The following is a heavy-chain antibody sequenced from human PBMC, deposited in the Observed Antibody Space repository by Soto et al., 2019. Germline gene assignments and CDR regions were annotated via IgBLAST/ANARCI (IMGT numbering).Heavy chain of an antibody. CDR1: GYTFTNYG. V-gene: IGHV1-18*01. CDR2: ISAYNGNT. CDR3: ARQDRTAPRSYSCYGMDV. D-gene: IGHD2-21*02. J-gene: IGHJ6*02. Sequence: QVQLVQSGAEVKKPGASVKVSCKASGYTFTNYGISWVRQAPGQGLEWMGWISAYNGNTNYAQKVRGKVTMTTDTXTXTXXRELRSLRSDATAVYYCARQDRTAPRSYSCYGMDVWGQGTTVTVSS.